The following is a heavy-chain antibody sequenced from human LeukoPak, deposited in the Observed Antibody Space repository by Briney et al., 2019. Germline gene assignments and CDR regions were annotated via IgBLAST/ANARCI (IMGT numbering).Heavy chain of an antibody. CDR2: INPSGGST. V-gene: IGHV1-46*01. J-gene: IGHJ4*02. CDR1: GYXFTSYY. D-gene: IGHD3-10*01. Sequence: ASVKVSCKASGYXFTSYYMHWVRQAPGQGLEWMGLINPSGGSTSYAQKVQGRVTMTRDTSTSTVYMELSSLRSEDTAVYYCATLGRSFYGSGSYEGDWSQGTLVTVSS. CDR3: ATLGRSFYGSGSYEGD.